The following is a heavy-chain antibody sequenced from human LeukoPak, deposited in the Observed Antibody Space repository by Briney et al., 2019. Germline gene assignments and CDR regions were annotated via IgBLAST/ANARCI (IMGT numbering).Heavy chain of an antibody. D-gene: IGHD1-14*01. Sequence: GGSLRLSCAASGFTFSSYAMSWVRQAPGKGLEWVSGISGGGGSTYYADSVKGRSTISRDNSKNTLYLQMDSLRAEDTALYYCAKGSGINHYHWIDPWGQGTLVTVSS. CDR3: AKGSGINHYHWIDP. J-gene: IGHJ5*02. CDR1: GFTFSSYA. CDR2: ISGGGGST. V-gene: IGHV3-23*01.